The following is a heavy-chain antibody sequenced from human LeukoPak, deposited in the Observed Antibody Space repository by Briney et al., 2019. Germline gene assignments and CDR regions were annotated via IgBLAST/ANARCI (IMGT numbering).Heavy chain of an antibody. D-gene: IGHD2-2*01. CDR2: IYHSGST. CDR1: GGSISSYY. CDR3: ARGDPYCSSTSCPDY. J-gene: IGHJ4*02. Sequence: SETLSLTCTVSGGSISSYYWSWIRQPPGKGLEWIGYIYHSGSTYHNPSLKSRVTISVDRSKNQFSLKLSSVTAADTAVYYCARGDPYCSSTSCPDYWGQGTLVTVSS. V-gene: IGHV4-59*12.